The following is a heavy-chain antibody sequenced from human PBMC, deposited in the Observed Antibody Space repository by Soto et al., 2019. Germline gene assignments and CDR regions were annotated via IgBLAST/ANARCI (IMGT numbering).Heavy chain of an antibody. CDR1: GFTFSSYA. D-gene: IGHD3-22*01. J-gene: IGHJ6*02. V-gene: IGHV3-23*01. CDR2: ISGSGGST. Sequence: PGRSLRLSCAASGFTFSSYAMSWVRQAPGKGLEWVSAISGSGGSTYYADSVKGRFTISRDNSKNTLYLQMNSLRAEDTAVYYCAANRGYNYYYGMDVWGQGTTVTVSS. CDR3: AANRGYNYYYGMDV.